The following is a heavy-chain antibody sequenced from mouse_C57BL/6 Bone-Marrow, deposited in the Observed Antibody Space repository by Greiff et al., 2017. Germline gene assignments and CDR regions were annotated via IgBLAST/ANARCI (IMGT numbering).Heavy chain of an antibody. V-gene: IGHV3-6*01. J-gene: IGHJ2*01. Sequence: ESGPGLVKPSQSLSLTCSVTGYSITSGYYWNWIRQFPGNKLEWMGYISYDGSNNYNPSLKNRISITRDTSKNQFILKLNSVTTEDTAANYGARGGDYGSSTGDYWGQGTTLTVSS. CDR1: GYSITSGYY. D-gene: IGHD1-1*01. CDR3: ARGGDYGSSTGDY. CDR2: ISYDGSN.